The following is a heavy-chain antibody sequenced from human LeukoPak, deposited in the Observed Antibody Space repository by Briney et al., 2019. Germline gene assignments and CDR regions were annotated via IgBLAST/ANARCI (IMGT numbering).Heavy chain of an antibody. CDR3: ARTTYYDSRVFDY. CDR1: GGSISSYY. Sequence: SETLSLTCTVSGGSISSYYWSWIRQPPGKGLEWIGYIYYSGSTNYNPSLKSRVSISVDTSKNQFSLKLSSVTAADTAVYYCARTTYYDSRVFDYWGQGTLVTVSS. V-gene: IGHV4-59*01. CDR2: IYYSGST. J-gene: IGHJ4*02. D-gene: IGHD3-22*01.